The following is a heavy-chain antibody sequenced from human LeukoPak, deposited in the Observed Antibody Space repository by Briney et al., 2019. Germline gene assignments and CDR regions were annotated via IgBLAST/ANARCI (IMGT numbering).Heavy chain of an antibody. CDR1: GGSFSGYY. Sequence: SETLSLTCAVYGGSFSGYYWSWIRQPPGKGLEWIGEINHSGSTNYNPSLKSRVTISVDTSKNQFSLKLSSVTAADTAVYYCARVGGCSGGSCYSGFDPWGQGTLVTVSS. CDR2: INHSGST. CDR3: ARVGGCSGGSCYSGFDP. J-gene: IGHJ5*02. D-gene: IGHD2-15*01. V-gene: IGHV4-34*01.